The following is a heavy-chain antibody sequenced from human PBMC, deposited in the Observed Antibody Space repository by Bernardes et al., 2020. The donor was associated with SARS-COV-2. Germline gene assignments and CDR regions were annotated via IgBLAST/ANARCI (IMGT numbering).Heavy chain of an antibody. V-gene: IGHV4-39*01. D-gene: IGHD3-3*01. Sequence: SETLSLTCTVSGGSISSSSYYWGWIRQPPGKGLEWIGSIYYSGSTYYNPSLKSRVTISVDTSKNQFSLKLSSVTAADTAVYYCARHARITMFGVVIIPSWFDPWGQGTLVTVSS. CDR3: ARHARITMFGVVIIPSWFDP. CDR1: GGSISSSSYY. CDR2: IYYSGST. J-gene: IGHJ5*02.